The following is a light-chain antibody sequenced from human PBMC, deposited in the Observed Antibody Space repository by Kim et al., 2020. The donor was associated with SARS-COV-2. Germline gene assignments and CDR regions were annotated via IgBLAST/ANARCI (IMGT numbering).Light chain of an antibody. CDR1: SSDVSGYNY. CDR3: SSYTSSSTNYV. CDR2: DVS. V-gene: IGLV2-14*03. J-gene: IGLJ1*01. Sequence: QSITISCTGTSSDVSGYNYVSWYQQHPGKAPKLMIYDVSKRPSGVSNRFSGSKSGNTASLTISGLQAEDEADYYCSSYTSSSTNYVFGTGTKVTVL.